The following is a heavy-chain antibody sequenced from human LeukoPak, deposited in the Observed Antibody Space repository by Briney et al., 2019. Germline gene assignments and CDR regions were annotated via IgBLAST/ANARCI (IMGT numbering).Heavy chain of an antibody. CDR3: AKFGDFGQLVYYGMGV. V-gene: IGHV3-23*01. D-gene: IGHD3-10*01. Sequence: PGGSLRLSCAASGFTFSSYAMSWVRQAPGKGLEWVSAISGSGGSTYYADSVKGRFTISRDNSKNTLYLQMNSLRAEDTAVYYCAKFGDFGQLVYYGMGVWGQGTTVTVSS. J-gene: IGHJ6*02. CDR1: GFTFSSYA. CDR2: ISGSGGST.